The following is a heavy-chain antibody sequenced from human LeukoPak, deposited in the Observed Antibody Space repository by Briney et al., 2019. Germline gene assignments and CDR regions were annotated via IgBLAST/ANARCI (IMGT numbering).Heavy chain of an antibody. J-gene: IGHJ6*02. CDR3: ARVGGYGDSYYYYGMDV. Sequence: ASVKVSCKASGYTFTSYYMHWVRQAPGQGLEWMGIINPSGGSTSYAQKFQGRVTMTRDTSTSTVCMELSSLRSEDTAVYYCARVGGYGDSYYYYGMDVWGQGTTVTVSS. CDR2: INPSGGST. V-gene: IGHV1-46*01. D-gene: IGHD4-17*01. CDR1: GYTFTSYY.